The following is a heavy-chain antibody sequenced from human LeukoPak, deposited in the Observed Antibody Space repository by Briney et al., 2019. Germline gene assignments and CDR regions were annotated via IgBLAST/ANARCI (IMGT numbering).Heavy chain of an antibody. CDR3: AKHPRYSGSYYFDY. Sequence: GGSLRLSCAASGFTFSSYGMHWVRQAPGKGLEWVAFIRYDGSNKYYADSVKGRFTISRDNSKNTLYLQMNSLRAEDTAVYYCAKHPRYSGSYYFDYWGQGTLVTVSS. CDR2: IRYDGSNK. CDR1: GFTFSSYG. V-gene: IGHV3-30*02. J-gene: IGHJ4*02. D-gene: IGHD1-26*01.